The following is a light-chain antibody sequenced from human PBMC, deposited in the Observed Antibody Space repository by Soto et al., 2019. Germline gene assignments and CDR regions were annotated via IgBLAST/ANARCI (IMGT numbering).Light chain of an antibody. CDR3: CSYAGSFARV. CDR1: SSDVGGYNY. CDR2: DVS. V-gene: IGLV2-11*01. J-gene: IGLJ1*01. Sequence: QSALTQPRSVSGSPGQSVTISCTGTSSDVGGYNYVSWYQQHPGKAPKLMIYDVSKRPSGVPDRFSGSKSGNTASLTISGLQAEDEADDYCCSYAGSFARVFGTGTNLTVL.